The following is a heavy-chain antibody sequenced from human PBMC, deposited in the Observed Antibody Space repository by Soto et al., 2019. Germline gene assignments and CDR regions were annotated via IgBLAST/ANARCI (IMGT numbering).Heavy chain of an antibody. CDR2: ISYDGSNK. D-gene: IGHD6-25*01. CDR1: GFTFRSYG. CDR3: AKIAAGTNNWFDP. Sequence: GGSLRLSCAASGFTFRSYGMHWVRQAPGKGLEWVAVISYDGSNKYYAASVKGRFTISRDNSKNTLYLQMNSLRAEDTAVYYCAKIAAGTNNWFDPWGQGILVTVSS. V-gene: IGHV3-30*18. J-gene: IGHJ5*02.